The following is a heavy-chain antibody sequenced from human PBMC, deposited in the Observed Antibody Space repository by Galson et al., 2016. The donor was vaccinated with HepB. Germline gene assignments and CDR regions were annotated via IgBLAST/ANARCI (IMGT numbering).Heavy chain of an antibody. Sequence: ETLSLTCAVSGFSISTGYYWGWIRQPPGKGLYWIGNIYHNGNTYYNTSLRSRVTLSVVTPKNLFSLNLSSVTAADTAVYYCVRGTVAGIDYWGQGTLVTVSS. CDR1: GFSISTGYY. J-gene: IGHJ4*02. V-gene: IGHV4-38-2*01. CDR2: IYHNGNT. CDR3: VRGTVAGIDY. D-gene: IGHD6-19*01.